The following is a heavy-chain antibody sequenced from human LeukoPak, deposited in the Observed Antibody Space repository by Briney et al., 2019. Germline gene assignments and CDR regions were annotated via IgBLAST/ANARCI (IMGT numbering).Heavy chain of an antibody. D-gene: IGHD5-24*01. Sequence: ASVKVSCKASGYTFTGYYMHWVRQAPGQGLEWMGWINPNSGGTNYAQKFQGRVTMTRDTPISTAYMELSRLRSDDTAVYYCARVIRRWLQFTQFDYWGQGTLVTVSS. V-gene: IGHV1-2*02. J-gene: IGHJ4*02. CDR3: ARVIRRWLQFTQFDY. CDR1: GYTFTGYY. CDR2: INPNSGGT.